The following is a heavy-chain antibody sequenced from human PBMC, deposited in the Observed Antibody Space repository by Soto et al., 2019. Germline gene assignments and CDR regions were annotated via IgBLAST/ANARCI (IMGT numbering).Heavy chain of an antibody. CDR1: GYTFTSYG. D-gene: IGHD2-15*01. J-gene: IGHJ4*02. V-gene: IGHV1-18*01. CDR2: ISAYNGNT. CDR3: ARDWCSGRSCSGCDDD. Sequence: ASVKVSCKASGYTFTSYGISWVRQAPGQGLEWMGWISAYNGNTNYAQKFQGRVTMTTDTSTSTTYMEVTSLRSDDTAVYYCARDWCSGRSCSGCDDDWGQGTLVTVSS.